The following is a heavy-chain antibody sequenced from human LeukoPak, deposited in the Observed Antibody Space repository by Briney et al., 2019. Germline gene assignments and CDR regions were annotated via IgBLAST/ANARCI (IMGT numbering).Heavy chain of an antibody. CDR1: GFTFSSYS. V-gene: IGHV3-21*01. J-gene: IGHJ4*02. CDR2: ISSSSSYI. D-gene: IGHD3-10*01. CDR3: AREPFNYYGSGSYSDY. Sequence: KPGGSLRLSCAAFGFTFSSYSMNWVRQAPGKGLEWVSSISSSSSYIYYADSVKGRFTISRDNAKNSLYLQMNSLRAEDTAVYYCAREPFNYYGSGSYSDYWGQGTLVTVSS.